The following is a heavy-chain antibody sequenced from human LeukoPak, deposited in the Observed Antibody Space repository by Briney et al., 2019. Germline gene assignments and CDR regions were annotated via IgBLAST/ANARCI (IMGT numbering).Heavy chain of an antibody. CDR2: IIPILGIA. CDR3: ARGGYSSSRPFDY. CDR1: GGTFSSYT. D-gene: IGHD6-6*01. Sequence: SVKVSCKASGGTFSSYTISWVRQAPGQGLEWMGRIIPILGIANYAQKFQGRVTITADKSTSTAYMELSSLRSEDTAVYYCARGGYSSSRPFDYWGRGTLVTVSS. V-gene: IGHV1-69*02. J-gene: IGHJ4*02.